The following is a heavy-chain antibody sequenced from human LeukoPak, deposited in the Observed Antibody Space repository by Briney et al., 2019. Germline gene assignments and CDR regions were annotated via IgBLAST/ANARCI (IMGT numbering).Heavy chain of an antibody. Sequence: ASVKVSCKASGYTFTSYGISWVRQAPGQGLEWMGWISAYNGNTNYAQKLQGRVTMTTDTSTSTAYMELRSLGSDDTAVYYCAREKNLPYYDYVWGSRALDYWGQGTLVTVSS. D-gene: IGHD3-16*01. CDR3: AREKNLPYYDYVWGSRALDY. CDR1: GYTFTSYG. J-gene: IGHJ4*02. CDR2: ISAYNGNT. V-gene: IGHV1-18*01.